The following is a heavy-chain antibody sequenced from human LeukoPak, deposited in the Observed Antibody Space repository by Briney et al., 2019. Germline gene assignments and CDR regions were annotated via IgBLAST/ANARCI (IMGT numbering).Heavy chain of an antibody. J-gene: IGHJ4*02. D-gene: IGHD4-11*01. V-gene: IGHV3-30*18. CDR2: VSYVGSNK. CDR3: AKSTTVTTQQRGYFDY. CDR1: GFTFSSFG. Sequence: PGGSLRLSCAASGFTFSSFGMHWVRQAPGKGLEWVAVVSYVGSNKYFADSVKGRFTISRDNPKNTLYLQMNSLRPEDTAVYYCAKSTTVTTQQRGYFDYWGQGTLVTVSS.